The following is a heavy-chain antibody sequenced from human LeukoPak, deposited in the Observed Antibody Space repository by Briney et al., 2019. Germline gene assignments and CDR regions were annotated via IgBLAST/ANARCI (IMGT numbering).Heavy chain of an antibody. V-gene: IGHV1-2*02. CDR3: ARGSGWYWFDP. D-gene: IGHD6-19*01. Sequence: ASVKVSCKASGYTFTSYGISWVRQAPGQGLEWMGWINPNSGGTNYAQKFQGRVTMTRDTSISTAYMELSRLRSDDTAVYYCARGSGWYWFDPWGQGTLVTVSS. J-gene: IGHJ5*02. CDR1: GYTFTSYG. CDR2: INPNSGGT.